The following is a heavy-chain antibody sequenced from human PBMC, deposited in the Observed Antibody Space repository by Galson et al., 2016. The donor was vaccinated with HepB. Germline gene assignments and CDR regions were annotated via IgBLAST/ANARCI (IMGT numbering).Heavy chain of an antibody. J-gene: IGHJ4*02. V-gene: IGHV6-1*01. D-gene: IGHD7-27*01. CDR1: GDSVSSNCAG. Sequence: CAISGDSVSSNCAGWYWIRQSPSRGLEWLGRTYYRSKWHFDYAESVKSRITINPDTAKNQFSLQLNSVTPEDTAIYYCARSYLLGRGFGSWGQGTLVTVSS. CDR3: ARSYLLGRGFGS. CDR2: TYYRSKWHF.